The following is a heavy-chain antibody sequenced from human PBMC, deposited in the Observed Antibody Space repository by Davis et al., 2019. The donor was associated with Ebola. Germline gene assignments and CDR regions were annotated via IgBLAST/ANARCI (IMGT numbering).Heavy chain of an antibody. CDR2: IYYSGST. CDR3: ARLQKHYYYGMDV. J-gene: IGHJ6*02. CDR1: GGSISSSSYY. Sequence: GSLRLSCTVSGGSISSSSYYWGWIRQPPGKGLEWIGSIYYSGSTYYNPSLKSRVTISVDTSKNQFSLKLSSVTAADTAVYYCARLQKHYYYGMDVWGQGTTVTVSS. D-gene: IGHD4-11*01. V-gene: IGHV4-39*01.